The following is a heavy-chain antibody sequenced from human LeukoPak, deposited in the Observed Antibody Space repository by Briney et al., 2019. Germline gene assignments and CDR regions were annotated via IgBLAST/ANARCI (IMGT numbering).Heavy chain of an antibody. CDR1: GYSFTNQW. V-gene: IGHV5-51*01. Sequence: GESLKISCKGSGYSFTNQWIGWVRQMPGKGLEWMGIIYPGDSDTRYSPSFQGQVTISADKSISTAYLQWSSLKASDSAMYYCARRVYGSGTYYNAPDYYYYYMDVWGKGTTVTVSS. CDR2: IYPGDSDT. CDR3: ARRVYGSGTYYNAPDYYYYYMDV. J-gene: IGHJ6*03. D-gene: IGHD3-10*01.